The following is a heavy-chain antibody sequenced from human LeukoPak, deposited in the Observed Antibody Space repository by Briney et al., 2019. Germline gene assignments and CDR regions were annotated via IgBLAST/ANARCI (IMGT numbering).Heavy chain of an antibody. CDR2: ISENGRAK. J-gene: IGHJ6*02. CDR1: GFSFSNYW. V-gene: IGHV3-7*01. Sequence: GGSLRLSCAASGFSFSNYWMSWVRQAPGKGLEWVASISENGRAKPYVASVRGRFTISRDNTKNSLYLQMNSLRVEDTAVYYCARATPYYYYGMDVWGQGTTVTVSS. CDR3: ARATPYYYYGMDV.